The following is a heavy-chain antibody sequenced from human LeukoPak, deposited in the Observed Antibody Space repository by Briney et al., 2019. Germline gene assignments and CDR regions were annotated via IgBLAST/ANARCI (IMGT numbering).Heavy chain of an antibody. J-gene: IGHJ4*02. Sequence: SETLSLTCTVSGGSISSSSYYWGWIRQPPGKGLEWIGSIYYSGSTYYNPSLKSRVTISVDTSKNQFSLKLSSVTAAGTAVYYCANIVGALRAFDYWGQGTLVTVSS. CDR3: ANIVGALRAFDY. CDR2: IYYSGST. D-gene: IGHD1-26*01. V-gene: IGHV4-39*01. CDR1: GGSISSSSYY.